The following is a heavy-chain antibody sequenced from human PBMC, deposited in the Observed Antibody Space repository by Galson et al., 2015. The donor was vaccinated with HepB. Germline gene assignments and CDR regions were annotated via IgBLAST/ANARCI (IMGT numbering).Heavy chain of an antibody. V-gene: IGHV3-21*01. CDR2: ISSSSSYI. J-gene: IGHJ4*02. CDR1: GFTFSSYA. D-gene: IGHD1-26*01. CDR3: ARDMSSGSSQPFDY. Sequence: SLRLSCAASGFTFSSYAMSWVRQAPGKGLEWVSSISSSSSYIYYADSVKGRFTISRDNAKNSLYLQMNSLRAEDTAVYYCARDMSSGSSQPFDYWGQGTLVTVSS.